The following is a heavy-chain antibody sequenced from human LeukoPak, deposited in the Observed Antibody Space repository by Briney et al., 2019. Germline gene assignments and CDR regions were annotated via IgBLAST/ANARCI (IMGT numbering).Heavy chain of an antibody. J-gene: IGHJ4*02. CDR1: GGPITTYY. CDR2: ASHSGST. Sequence: LETLSLTCTVSGGPITTYYWSWLRQPPGKGLEWIGYASHSGSTSYNPSLKSRVTISVDTSKSQFSLKLSSVTAADTAVYYCARRHSGYSNFDYWGQGILVTVS. D-gene: IGHD5-12*01. V-gene: IGHV4-59*08. CDR3: ARRHSGYSNFDY.